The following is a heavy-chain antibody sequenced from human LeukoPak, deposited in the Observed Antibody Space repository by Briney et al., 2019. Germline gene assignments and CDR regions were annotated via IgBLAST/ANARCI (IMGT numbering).Heavy chain of an antibody. Sequence: PGGSLRLSCVASGFTFNTYEMNWVRQAPGKGLELLSCISTGGSTIYYPDSVKGRFTISRDNAKNSLYLQMNSLRAEDTAVYYCSGIASSWYYGMDVWGKGTTVTVSS. V-gene: IGHV3-48*03. J-gene: IGHJ6*04. D-gene: IGHD6-13*01. CDR2: ISTGGSTI. CDR1: GFTFNTYE. CDR3: SGIASSWYYGMDV.